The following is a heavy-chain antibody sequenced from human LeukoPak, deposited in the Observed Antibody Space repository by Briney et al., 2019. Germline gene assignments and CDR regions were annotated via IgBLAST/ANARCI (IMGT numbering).Heavy chain of an antibody. D-gene: IGHD4-11*01. CDR2: INPNSGGT. CDR3: ARDPSNSDHNWFDP. V-gene: IGHV1-2*02. J-gene: IGHJ5*02. Sequence: RRGSVKLSCKASGYTFTGYYMHWVRQAPGQGLEWMGWINPNSGGTNYAQKFQGRFTMTRDTSISTAYMELSRLRSDDTAVYYCARDPSNSDHNWFDPWGQGTLVTVS. CDR1: GYTFTGYY.